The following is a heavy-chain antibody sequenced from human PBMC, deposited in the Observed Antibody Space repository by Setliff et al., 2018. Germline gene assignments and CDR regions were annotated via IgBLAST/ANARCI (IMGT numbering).Heavy chain of an antibody. CDR3: ARGDFWSGYYSNLNWFDP. D-gene: IGHD3-3*01. J-gene: IGHJ5*02. CDR2: IYTSGST. V-gene: IGHV4-61*09. Sequence: LSVTCTVSGASISSGSYYWSWIRQPAGKGLEWIGHIYTSGSTNYNPSLKSRVTISIDTSKNQFSLRLSSVTAADTAVYYCARGDFWSGYYSNLNWFDPWGQGTLVTVSS. CDR1: GASISSGSYY.